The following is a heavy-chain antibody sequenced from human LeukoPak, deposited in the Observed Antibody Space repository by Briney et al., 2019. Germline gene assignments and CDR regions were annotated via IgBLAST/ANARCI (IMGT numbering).Heavy chain of an antibody. CDR1: GFTFSTYA. D-gene: IGHD6-13*01. V-gene: IGHV3-21*01. CDR2: ISSSSTYI. CDR3: ARVEGASSSLPSPYFYGMDV. Sequence: GGSLRLSCAASGFTFSTYAMSWVRQAPGKGLEWVSSISSSSTYIYYADSVKGRFTISRDNAKNSLYLQMSSLRAEDTAVYYCARVEGASSSLPSPYFYGMDVWGQGTTVTVSS. J-gene: IGHJ6*02.